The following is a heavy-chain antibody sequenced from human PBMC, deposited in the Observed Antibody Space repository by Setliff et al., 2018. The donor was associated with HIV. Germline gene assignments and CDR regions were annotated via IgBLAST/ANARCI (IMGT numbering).Heavy chain of an antibody. V-gene: IGHV4-39*01. J-gene: IGHJ4*02. CDR3: IIAYSSGWLAPMGFGS. CDR1: GGSISSSSYY. Sequence: SETLSLTCTVSGGSISSSSYYWGWIRQPPGKGLEWIGTIYYSGSTYYNPSLKSRATISVDMSKNQFSLRLSSVTAADTAVYYCIIAYSSGWLAPMGFGSWGQGTLVTVSS. CDR2: IYYSGST. D-gene: IGHD6-19*01.